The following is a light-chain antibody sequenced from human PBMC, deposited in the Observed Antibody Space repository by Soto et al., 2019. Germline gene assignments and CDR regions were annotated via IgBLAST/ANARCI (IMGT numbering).Light chain of an antibody. CDR2: EVF. J-gene: IGLJ2*01. Sequence: QSVLTQPASVSGSPGQSITISCTGTSSDVGGYDYVSWYQQHPGKVPKLMIYEVFRRPSGISDRFSGSKSGNTASLTISRLQAEDEADYYCCSYTTTSTFVFGGGTKLTVL. V-gene: IGLV2-14*03. CDR3: CSYTTTSTFV. CDR1: SSDVGGYDY.